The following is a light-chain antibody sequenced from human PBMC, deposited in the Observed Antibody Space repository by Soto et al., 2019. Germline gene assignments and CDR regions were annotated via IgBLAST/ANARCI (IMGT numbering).Light chain of an antibody. J-gene: IGKJ2*01. CDR1: QDIGTW. CDR3: LQANTFPYT. V-gene: IGKV1-12*01. CDR2: SVS. Sequence: DIQMTQSPSSVSASVGDRVTITCRASQDIGTWLAWYQQKSGRAPNLLIYSVSRLQRGVPSRFSGSGSATDFTLTISSLQPEDFATYFCLQANTFPYTFGQGTKLAIK.